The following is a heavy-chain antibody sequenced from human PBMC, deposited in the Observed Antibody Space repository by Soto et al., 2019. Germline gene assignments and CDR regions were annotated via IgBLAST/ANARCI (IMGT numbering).Heavy chain of an antibody. CDR1: GYSINSDNY. D-gene: IGHD3-10*01. J-gene: IGHJ4*02. Sequence: PSETLSLTCTVSGYSINSDNYWGWIRQPPGKGLEWIGSIYHSGSTYYNPSLKSRVTISKDTSKNQFSLRLTSVTAADTAMYYCAKKGYYAWGRINLFDSWGQGTLVTVSS. CDR2: IYHSGST. CDR3: AKKGYYAWGRINLFDS. V-gene: IGHV4-38-2*02.